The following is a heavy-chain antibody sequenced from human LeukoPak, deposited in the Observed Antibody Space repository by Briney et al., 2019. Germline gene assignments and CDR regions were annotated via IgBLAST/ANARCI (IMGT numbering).Heavy chain of an antibody. Sequence: GGSLRLSCAASGFTFTNSWMAWVRQAPGKGLEWVANIKQDGSTKHYADSLKGRFTISRDNPKNSLYLQMNSLRAEDTALYYCARGASRADYWGQGTLVTVSS. CDR1: GFTFTNSW. J-gene: IGHJ4*02. CDR2: IKQDGSTK. CDR3: ARGASRADY. V-gene: IGHV3-7*01.